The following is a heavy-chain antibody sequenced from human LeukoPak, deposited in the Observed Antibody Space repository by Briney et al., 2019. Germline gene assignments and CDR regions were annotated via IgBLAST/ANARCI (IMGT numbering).Heavy chain of an antibody. CDR3: ARDRVTMVRGHTAPQH. D-gene: IGHD3-10*01. CDR2: TSSSSSYI. J-gene: IGHJ1*01. V-gene: IGHV3-21*01. CDR1: GFTFSSYS. Sequence: AGGSLRLSCAASGFTFSSYSMNWVRQAPGKGLEWVSSTSSSSSYIYYADSVKGRFTISRDNAKNSLYLQMNSLRAEDTAVYYCARDRVTMVRGHTAPQHWGQGTLVTVSS.